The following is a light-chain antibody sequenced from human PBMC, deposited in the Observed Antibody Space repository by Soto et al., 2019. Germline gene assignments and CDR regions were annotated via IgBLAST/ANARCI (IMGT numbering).Light chain of an antibody. J-gene: IGLJ1*01. V-gene: IGLV2-14*01. CDR2: DVT. Sequence: QSALTQPASVSGSPGQSITISCTGTSSDVGGYNYVSWYQQHPGKAPKLMIYDVTNRPSGVSNRFSGSKSGNTASLTIFGLQPEDEADYYCSSYTSRSTYVVGTGTKLTVL. CDR1: SSDVGGYNY. CDR3: SSYTSRSTYV.